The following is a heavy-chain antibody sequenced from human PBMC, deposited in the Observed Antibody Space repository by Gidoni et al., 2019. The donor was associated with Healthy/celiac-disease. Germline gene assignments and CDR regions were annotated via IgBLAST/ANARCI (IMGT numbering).Heavy chain of an antibody. CDR1: GFTVSSYA. CDR2: ISSNGGST. CDR3: ARTWGNWNHEVPFDY. Sequence: EVQLVESGGGLVQPGGSLRLSCAASGFTVSSYAMHWVRQAPGKGLEYVSAISSNGGSTYYANSVKGRFTISRDNSKNTLYLQMGSLRAEDMAVYYCARTWGNWNHEVPFDYWGQGTLVTVSS. V-gene: IGHV3-64*01. D-gene: IGHD1-1*01. J-gene: IGHJ4*02.